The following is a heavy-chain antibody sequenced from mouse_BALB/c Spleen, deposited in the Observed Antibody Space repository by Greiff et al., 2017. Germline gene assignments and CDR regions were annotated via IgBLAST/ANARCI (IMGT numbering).Heavy chain of an antibody. CDR3: ARIYYYGSSYGYWDFDV. J-gene: IGHJ1*01. Sequence: QVQLKESGAELAKPGASVKMSCKASGYTFTSYWMHWVQQRPGQGLEWIGYINPSTGYTEYNQKFKDKATLTADKSSSTAYMQLSSLTSEDSAVYYCARIYYYGSSYGYWDFDVWGAGTTVTVSS. D-gene: IGHD1-1*01. CDR2: INPSTGYT. CDR1: GYTFTSYW. V-gene: IGHV1-7*01.